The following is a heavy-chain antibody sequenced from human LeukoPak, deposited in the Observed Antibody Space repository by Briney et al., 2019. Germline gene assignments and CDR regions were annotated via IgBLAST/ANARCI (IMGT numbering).Heavy chain of an antibody. D-gene: IGHD3-22*01. Sequence: GRSLSLSCAASGFTFDDYAMHGVRQAPGKGLEWVSGISWNSGSIGYADSVKGRFTISRDNAKNSLYLQMNSLRAEDTALYYCAKANYDSSGNDYWGQGPLVTVSS. CDR1: GFTFDDYA. CDR3: AKANYDSSGNDY. CDR2: ISWNSGSI. V-gene: IGHV3-9*01. J-gene: IGHJ4*02.